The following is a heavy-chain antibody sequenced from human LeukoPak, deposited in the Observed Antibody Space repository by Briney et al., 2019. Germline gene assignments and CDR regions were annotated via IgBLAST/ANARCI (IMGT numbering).Heavy chain of an antibody. J-gene: IGHJ5*02. Sequence: ASVKVSCKASGDTFTSYGISWVRQAPGQGLEWMGWISAYNGNTNYAQKLQGRVTMTTDTSTSTAYMELRSLRSDDTAVYYCARGPRPGYCSGGSCEGWFDPWGQGTLVTVSS. CDR3: ARGPRPGYCSGGSCEGWFDP. CDR2: ISAYNGNT. CDR1: GDTFTSYG. D-gene: IGHD2-15*01. V-gene: IGHV1-18*04.